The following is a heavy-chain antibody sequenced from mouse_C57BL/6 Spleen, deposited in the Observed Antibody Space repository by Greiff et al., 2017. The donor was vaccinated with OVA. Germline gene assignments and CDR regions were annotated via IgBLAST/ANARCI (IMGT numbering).Heavy chain of an antibody. J-gene: IGHJ4*01. CDR2: IYPGDGDT. CDR1: GYAFSSSW. D-gene: IGHD2-12*01. Sequence: QVQLQQSGPELVKPGASVTISCKASGYAFSSSWMNWVKQRPGKGLEWIGRIYPGDGDTNYNGKFKGKATLTADKSSSTADMQLSSLTSEDSAVYFCARWDYSGAMDYWGQGTSVTVSS. V-gene: IGHV1-82*01. CDR3: ARWDYSGAMDY.